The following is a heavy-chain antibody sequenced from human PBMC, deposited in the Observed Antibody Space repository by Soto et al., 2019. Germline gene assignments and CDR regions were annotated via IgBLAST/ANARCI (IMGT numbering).Heavy chain of an antibody. D-gene: IGHD3-22*01. CDR3: TRDVSQIYYYDSKRTLYYYYGMDV. CDR2: IRSKAYGGTT. Sequence: PGGSLRLSCTACGFTFGDYAMSWFREARGKGLEWSGCIRSKAYGGTTEYAASVKGRFTISRDDYKSIAYLQMNSLKTEDTAVYYCTRDVSQIYYYDSKRTLYYYYGMDVWGQGTTVTVSS. V-gene: IGHV3-49*03. J-gene: IGHJ6*02. CDR1: GFTFGDYA.